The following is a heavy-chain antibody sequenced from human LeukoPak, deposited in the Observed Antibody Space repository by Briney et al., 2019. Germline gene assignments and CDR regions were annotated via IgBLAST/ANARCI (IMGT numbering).Heavy chain of an antibody. CDR3: ARGSHCSGGSCRYYYYGMDV. Sequence: VASVKVSCKASGYTFTSYAMHWVRQAPGQRLEWMGWINAGNGNTKYSQKFQGRVTITRDTSASTAYMELSSLRSEDTAVYYCARGSHCSGGSCRYYYYGMDVWGQGTTVTVSS. V-gene: IGHV1-3*01. D-gene: IGHD2-15*01. J-gene: IGHJ6*02. CDR1: GYTFTSYA. CDR2: INAGNGNT.